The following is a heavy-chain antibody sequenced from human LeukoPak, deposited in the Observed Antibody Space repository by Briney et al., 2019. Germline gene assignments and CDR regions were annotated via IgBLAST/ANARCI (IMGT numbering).Heavy chain of an antibody. J-gene: IGHJ3*01. CDR2: IYYSGST. Sequence: SETLSLTCTASGCSISNYYWSWIRQPPGKGLEWIAYIYYSGSTNYNSSLKSRVTISVDTSKNRFSLKLNSVTAWDTALYYCARRIAAADAFDFWGPGKMVTVSS. D-gene: IGHD6-13*01. CDR1: GCSISNYY. CDR3: ARRIAAADAFDF. V-gene: IGHV4-59*01.